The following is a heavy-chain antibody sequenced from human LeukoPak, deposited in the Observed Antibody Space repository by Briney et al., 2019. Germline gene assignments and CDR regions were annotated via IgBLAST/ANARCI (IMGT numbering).Heavy chain of an antibody. Sequence: GGSLRLSCAASGFTFSSYSMNWVRQAPGKGLEWVSSISSSSSYIYYADSVKGRFTISRDNAKNSLYLQMNSLRVEDTAVYYCARVGFIVDYDILTGYYVPSYYYYMDVWGKGTTVTVSS. D-gene: IGHD3-9*01. V-gene: IGHV3-21*01. CDR3: ARVGFIVDYDILTGYYVPSYYYYMDV. J-gene: IGHJ6*03. CDR2: ISSSSSYI. CDR1: GFTFSSYS.